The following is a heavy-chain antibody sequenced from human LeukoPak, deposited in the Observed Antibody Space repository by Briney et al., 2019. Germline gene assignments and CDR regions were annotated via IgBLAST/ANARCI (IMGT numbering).Heavy chain of an antibody. CDR3: ARPNYYYYGMDV. J-gene: IGHJ6*02. Sequence: GGSLRLSCAASGFTFSSYRMRWVRQAPGKGLVWVSRINSDGSSTSYADSVKGRFTISRDNAKNTLYLQMNSLRAEDTAVYYCARPNYYYYGMDVWGQGTTVTVSS. V-gene: IGHV3-74*01. CDR2: INSDGSST. CDR1: GFTFSSYR.